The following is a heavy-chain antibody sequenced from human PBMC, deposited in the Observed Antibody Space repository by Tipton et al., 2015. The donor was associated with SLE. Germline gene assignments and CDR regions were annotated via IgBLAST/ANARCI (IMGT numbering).Heavy chain of an antibody. CDR2: IYYSGRS. Sequence: TLSLTCTAPGGSISRYYWSWIRQPPGKGLEWLGQIYYSGRSVKNPSLKSRTTISVDTSKNQFSLRLTSATAADTAVYYCARATYCSSTSCYNGGWFDSWGQGTRVTVSS. CDR3: ARATYCSSTSCYNGGWFDS. V-gene: IGHV4-59*01. CDR1: GGSISRYY. D-gene: IGHD2-2*02. J-gene: IGHJ5*01.